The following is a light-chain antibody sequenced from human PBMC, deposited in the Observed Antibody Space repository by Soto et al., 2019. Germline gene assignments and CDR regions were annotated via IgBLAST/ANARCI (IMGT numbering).Light chain of an antibody. Sequence: EIVMTQSPAVLSVSPGERATLSCRASQNVNNRLAWYQQKAGQPPRLLIYGASTRATGIPARFSGSGSGTEFTLTISSLQSEDFAVYYCQHFNSWPLLFGQGTKVEIK. CDR2: GAS. CDR3: QHFNSWPLL. V-gene: IGKV3-15*01. CDR1: QNVNNR. J-gene: IGKJ1*01.